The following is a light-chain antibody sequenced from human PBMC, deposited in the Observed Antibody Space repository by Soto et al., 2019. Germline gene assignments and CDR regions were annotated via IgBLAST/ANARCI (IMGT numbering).Light chain of an antibody. Sequence: QSVLTQPASVSGSPGQSVTISCTGTSSDVGAYNYVSWYQQYPGKAPKLIIYDVSYRPSGVSTRFSGSKSGNTASLTISGLHAEDEADYYCSSYTTATTLGGVFGTGTKVTVL. CDR1: SSDVGAYNY. J-gene: IGLJ1*01. CDR2: DVS. CDR3: SSYTTATTLGGV. V-gene: IGLV2-14*03.